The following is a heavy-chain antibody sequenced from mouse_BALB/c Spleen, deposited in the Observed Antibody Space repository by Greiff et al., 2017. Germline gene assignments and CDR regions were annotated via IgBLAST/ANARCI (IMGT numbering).Heavy chain of an antibody. CDR3: ARQDDYGGFAY. V-gene: IGHV5-12-1*01. CDR2: ISSCGGST. Sequence: EVKLMESGGGLVKPGGSLKLSCAASGFAFSSYDMSWVRQTPEKRLEWVAYISSCGGSTYYPDTVKGRFTISRDNAKNTLYLQMSSLKSEDTAMYYCARQDDYGGFAYWGQGTLVTVSA. J-gene: IGHJ3*01. D-gene: IGHD2-4*01. CDR1: GFAFSSYD.